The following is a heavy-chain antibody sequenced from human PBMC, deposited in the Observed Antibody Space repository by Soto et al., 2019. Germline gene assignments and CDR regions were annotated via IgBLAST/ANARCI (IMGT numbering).Heavy chain of an antibody. J-gene: IGHJ3*02. D-gene: IGHD3-22*01. CDR2: MSPNNGNT. Sequence: ASVKVSCKASGYTFSDHDINWVRQASGQGIEWLGWMSPNNGNTDYAQNLQGRVTMTTDTSKSTAYMELRSLRSDDTAVYYCARDLYDSSGYYGAFDIWGQGTMVTVSS. CDR3: ARDLYDSSGYYGAFDI. V-gene: IGHV1-18*01. CDR1: GYTFSDHD.